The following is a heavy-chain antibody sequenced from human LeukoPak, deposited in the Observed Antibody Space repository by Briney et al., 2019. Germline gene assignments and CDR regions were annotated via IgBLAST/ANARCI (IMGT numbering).Heavy chain of an antibody. J-gene: IGHJ4*02. D-gene: IGHD4-23*01. CDR3: TRGNGGNSPFDY. CDR1: GFTFSSYA. Sequence: GGSLRLSCAASGFTFSSYAMHWVRQAPGKGLEWVAVISYDGSNKYYADSVKGRFTISRDNAENTLYPQMNSLRAEDTAVYYCTRGNGGNSPFDYWGQGTLVTVSS. CDR2: ISYDGSNK. V-gene: IGHV3-30-3*01.